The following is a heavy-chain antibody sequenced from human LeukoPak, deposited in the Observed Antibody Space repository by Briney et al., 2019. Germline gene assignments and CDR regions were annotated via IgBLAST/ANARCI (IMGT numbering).Heavy chain of an antibody. D-gene: IGHD3-10*01. V-gene: IGHV1-2*02. CDR3: ARDSENYYGSGSYWHAFDI. CDR1: GYTFTGYY. J-gene: IGHJ3*02. CDR2: INPNSGGT. Sequence: ASVKVSCKASGYTFTGYYMHWVRQAPGQGLEWMGWINPNSGGTNYAQKFQGRVTMTRDTSISTAYMELSRLRSDDTAVYYCARDSENYYGSGSYWHAFDIWGQGTMVTVSS.